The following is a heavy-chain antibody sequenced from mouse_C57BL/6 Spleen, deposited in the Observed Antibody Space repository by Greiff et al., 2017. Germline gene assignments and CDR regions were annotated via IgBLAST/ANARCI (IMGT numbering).Heavy chain of an antibody. J-gene: IGHJ3*01. Sequence: QVQLQQSGAELARPGASVKMSCKASGYTFTSYTMHWVKQRPGQGLEWIGYINPSSGYTKYNQKFKDKATLTADKSSSTAYMQLSSLTSEDSAVYYCAREKKIYYGNYGWFAYWGQGTRVTVSA. CDR2: INPSSGYT. V-gene: IGHV1-4*01. CDR3: AREKKIYYGNYGWFAY. D-gene: IGHD2-1*01. CDR1: GYTFTSYT.